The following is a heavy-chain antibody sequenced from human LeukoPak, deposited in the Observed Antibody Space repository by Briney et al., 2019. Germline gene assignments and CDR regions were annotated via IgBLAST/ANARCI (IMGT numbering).Heavy chain of an antibody. J-gene: IGHJ4*02. CDR3: ARRYYYDGHYYFDY. V-gene: IGHV3-7*05. D-gene: IGHD3-22*01. CDR2: ITQDGSGK. CDR1: GFTFSNYW. Sequence: AVGPRRLSCAASGFTFSNYWMSWVRQAAGKGLEWVATITQDGSGKYYVDSVKGRFTISRDNAKNSLYLQMNGLRAEDTAVYYCARRYYYDGHYYFDYWGEGTLVTVSS.